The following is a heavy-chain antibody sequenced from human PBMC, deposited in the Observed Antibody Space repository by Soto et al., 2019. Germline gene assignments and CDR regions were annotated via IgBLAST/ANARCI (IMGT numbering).Heavy chain of an antibody. Sequence: QVQLVQSGAEVKKPGSSVKVSCKASGGTFSSYAISWVRQAPGQGLEWMGGIIPIFGTANYAQKFQGRVTITADKSTSTAYMEVSSLMSVNTAVYYCAGQVEGGFLSGCPQSYYGIDVWGQGTTVTVSS. CDR1: GGTFSSYA. J-gene: IGHJ6*02. V-gene: IGHV1-69*06. CDR2: IIPIFGTA. CDR3: AGQVEGGFLSGCPQSYYGIDV. D-gene: IGHD3-9*01.